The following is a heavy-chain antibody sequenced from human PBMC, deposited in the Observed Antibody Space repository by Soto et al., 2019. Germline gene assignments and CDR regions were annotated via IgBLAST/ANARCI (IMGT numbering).Heavy chain of an antibody. Sequence: GSLRLSCAASGFTFSSYSMNWVRQVPGKGLEWVSSISSSSSYIYYADSVKGRFTISRDNAKNSLYLQMNSLRAEDTAVYYCARATRRVRSGSRSPYYYMDVWGKGTTVTVSS. J-gene: IGHJ6*03. CDR1: GFTFSSYS. CDR2: ISSSSSYI. CDR3: ARATRRVRSGSRSPYYYMDV. V-gene: IGHV3-21*01. D-gene: IGHD3-3*01.